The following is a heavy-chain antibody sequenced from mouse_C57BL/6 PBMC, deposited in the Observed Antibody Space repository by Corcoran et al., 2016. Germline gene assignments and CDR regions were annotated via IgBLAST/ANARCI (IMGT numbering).Heavy chain of an antibody. V-gene: IGHV1-26*01. Sequence: EVQLQQSGPELVKPGASVKISCKASGYTFTDYYMNWVKQSHGKSLEWIGGINPNNGGTSYNQKFKGKATLTVDKSSSTAYMELSSLTSEDSAVYYFASSPYGSLMDYWGQGTSVTVSA. CDR2: INPNNGGT. CDR1: GYTFTDYY. D-gene: IGHD2-10*02. CDR3: ASSPYGSLMDY. J-gene: IGHJ4*01.